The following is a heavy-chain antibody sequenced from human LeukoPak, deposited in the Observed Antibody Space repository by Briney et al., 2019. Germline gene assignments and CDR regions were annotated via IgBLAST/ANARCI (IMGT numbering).Heavy chain of an antibody. Sequence: PSETLSLTCTVSGGSISSYYWSWIRQPPGKGLEWIGYIYYSGSSNYNPSLKSRVTISVDTSKNQFSLKLSSVTAADTAVYYCAGLGPSLKYFQHWGQGTLVTVSS. CDR3: AGLGPSLKYFQH. D-gene: IGHD3-16*01. V-gene: IGHV4-59*08. J-gene: IGHJ1*01. CDR1: GGSISSYY. CDR2: IYYSGSS.